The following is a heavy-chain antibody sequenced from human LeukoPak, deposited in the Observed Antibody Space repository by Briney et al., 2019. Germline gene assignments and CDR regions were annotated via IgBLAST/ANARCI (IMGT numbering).Heavy chain of an antibody. CDR1: GGSISSCY. J-gene: IGHJ4*02. CDR3: ERVGSGGAWSDF. CDR2: IYTSWST. V-gene: IGHV4-4*07. Sequence: SETLSLTCSVSGGSISSCYWSWIRHPAGKGLEESVRIYTSWSTTYNPYLTRRGTLSVGTSTNHFSLKLSSVTAADTAVYCCERVGSGGAWSDFWGQGTLVSVSS. D-gene: IGHD6-19*01.